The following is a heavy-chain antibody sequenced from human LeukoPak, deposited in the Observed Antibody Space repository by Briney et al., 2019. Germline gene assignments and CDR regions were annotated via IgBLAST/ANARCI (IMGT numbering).Heavy chain of an antibody. J-gene: IGHJ6*02. CDR3: ARGYIYGYGHQYGMDV. CDR2: INTNTGNP. CDR1: GYTLTSYA. D-gene: IGHD5-18*01. V-gene: IGHV7-4-1*02. Sequence: ASVKVSCKASGYTLTSYAMNWVRQAPGQGLEWMGWINTNTGNPTYAQGFTGRFVFSLDTSVSTTYLQISSLKAEDTAVYYCARGYIYGYGHQYGMDVWGQGTTSPSP.